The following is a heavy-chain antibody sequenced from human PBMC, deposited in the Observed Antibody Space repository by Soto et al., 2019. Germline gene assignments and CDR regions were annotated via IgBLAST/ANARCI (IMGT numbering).Heavy chain of an antibody. CDR1: GFSLSTSGVG. CDR2: IYWNDDK. Sequence: SGPTLVNPTQPLTLTCTFSGFSLSTSGVGVGWIRQPPGKALEWLALIYWNDDKRYSPSLKSRLTITKDTSKNQVVLTMTNMDPVDTATYYCAHGSGMVVVVVPAAMYIDYWCQATLLTVSA. CDR3: AHGSGMVVVVVPAAMYIDY. D-gene: IGHD2-2*01. J-gene: IGHJ4*02. V-gene: IGHV2-5*01.